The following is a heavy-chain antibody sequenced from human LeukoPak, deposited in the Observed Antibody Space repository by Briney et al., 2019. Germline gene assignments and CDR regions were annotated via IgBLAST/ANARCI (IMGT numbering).Heavy chain of an antibody. CDR3: VGGAYSSSWWVFDY. J-gene: IGHJ4*02. CDR1: GGTFSSYA. CDR2: IIPIFGTA. Sequence: SVKVSCKASGGTFSSYAISWVRQAPGQGLEWMGGIIPIFGTANYAQKFQGRVTITADESTSTAYMELSSLRSEDTAVYYCVGGAYSSSWWVFDYWGQGTLVTVSS. D-gene: IGHD6-13*01. V-gene: IGHV1-69*13.